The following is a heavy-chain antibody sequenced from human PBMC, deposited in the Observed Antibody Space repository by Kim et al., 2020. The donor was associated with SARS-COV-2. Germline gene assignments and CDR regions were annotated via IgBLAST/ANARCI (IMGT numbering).Heavy chain of an antibody. CDR1: GYTFTSYA. CDR2: INTNTGNP. V-gene: IGHV7-4-1*02. J-gene: IGHJ3*02. D-gene: IGHD6-19*01. Sequence: ASVKVSCKASGYTFTSYAMNWVRQAPGQGLEWMGWINTNTGNPTYAQGFTGRFVFSLDTSVSTAYLQISSLKAEDTAVYYCARGEYSSGWHAFDIWGQGTMVTVSS. CDR3: ARGEYSSGWHAFDI.